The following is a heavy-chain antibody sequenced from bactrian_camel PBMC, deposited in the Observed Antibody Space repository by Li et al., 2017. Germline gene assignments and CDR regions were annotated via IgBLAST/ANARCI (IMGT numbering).Heavy chain of an antibody. V-gene: IGHV3S25*01. J-gene: IGHJ4*01. CDR2: IGSDGGRT. D-gene: IGHD4*01. Sequence: QLVESGGALVQPGGSLRLSCAASGFTFSTYWIDWVRQAPGKGLEWVSSIGSDGGRTGTENSVKGRFAISRDTARNTVYLQMNSLKPEDTAMYYCATGLRIGTTSQPAIWGQGTQVTVS. CDR1: GFTFSTYW. CDR3: ATGLRIGTTSQPAI.